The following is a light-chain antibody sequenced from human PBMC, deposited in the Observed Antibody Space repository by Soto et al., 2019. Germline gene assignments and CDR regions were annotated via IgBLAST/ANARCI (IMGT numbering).Light chain of an antibody. V-gene: IGLV2-11*01. Sequence: QSALTHPRSVSGSPGRSVTVSCTGTSSDVGRFNYVTWYQQHPGKAPKLIISDVNKRPSGVSDRFSGSKSGNTASLTISGLQAEDEADYYCCSFAGKIFVFGTGTKVTVL. J-gene: IGLJ1*01. CDR3: CSFAGKIFV. CDR2: DVN. CDR1: SSDVGRFNY.